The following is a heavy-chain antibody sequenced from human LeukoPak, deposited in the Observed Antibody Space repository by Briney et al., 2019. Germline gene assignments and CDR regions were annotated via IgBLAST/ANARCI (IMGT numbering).Heavy chain of an antibody. Sequence: GGSLRLSCAASGFTFSSYAMPWVRQAPGKGLEWVAVISYDGSNKYYADSVKGRFTISRDNSKNTLYLQMNSLRAEDTAVYYCARDDSSGYYPLDYYYYGMDVWGQGTTVTVSS. V-gene: IGHV3-30-3*01. J-gene: IGHJ6*02. CDR3: ARDDSSGYYPLDYYYYGMDV. D-gene: IGHD3-22*01. CDR2: ISYDGSNK. CDR1: GFTFSSYA.